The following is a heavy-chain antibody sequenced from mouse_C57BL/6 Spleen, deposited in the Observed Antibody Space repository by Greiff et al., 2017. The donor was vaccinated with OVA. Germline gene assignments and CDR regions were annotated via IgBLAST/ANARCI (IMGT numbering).Heavy chain of an antibody. CDR1: GFTFSDYG. CDR2: ISSGSSTI. CDR3: ARRRNGNYGNAMDY. V-gene: IGHV5-17*01. Sequence: VQLKESGGGLVKPGGSLKLSCAASGFTFSDYGMHWVRQAPEKGLEWVAYISSGSSTIYYADTVKGRFTISRDNAKNTLFLQMTSLRSEDTAMYYCARRRNGNYGNAMDYWGQGTSVTVSS. D-gene: IGHD2-1*01. J-gene: IGHJ4*01.